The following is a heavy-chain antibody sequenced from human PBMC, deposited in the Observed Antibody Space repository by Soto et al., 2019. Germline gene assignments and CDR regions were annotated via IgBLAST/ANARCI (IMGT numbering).Heavy chain of an antibody. D-gene: IGHD3-22*01. J-gene: IGHJ6*02. CDR3: AREIASSGYYLSDYYGMDV. Sequence: GGSLRPSCAASGFTFSSYGMHWVRQAPGKGLEWVAVIWYDGSDKYYADSVTGRFTISRDNSKNTLYLQMTSLRAEDTAVYYCAREIASSGYYLSDYYGMDVWGQGTMVTVSS. V-gene: IGHV3-33*01. CDR2: IWYDGSDK. CDR1: GFTFSSYG.